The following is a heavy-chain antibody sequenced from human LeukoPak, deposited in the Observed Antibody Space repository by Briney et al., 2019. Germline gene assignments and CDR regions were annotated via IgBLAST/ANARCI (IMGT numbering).Heavy chain of an antibody. J-gene: IGHJ4*02. D-gene: IGHD3-16*02. V-gene: IGHV4-59*12. Sequence: PSETLSLTCTVSGGSISSYYWSWIRQPPGKGLEWIGYIYYSGSTYYNPSLKSRVTISVDTSKNQFSLKLSSVTAADTAVYYCARASDYVWGSYHYWGQGTLVTVSS. CDR2: IYYSGST. CDR1: GGSISSYY. CDR3: ARASDYVWGSYHY.